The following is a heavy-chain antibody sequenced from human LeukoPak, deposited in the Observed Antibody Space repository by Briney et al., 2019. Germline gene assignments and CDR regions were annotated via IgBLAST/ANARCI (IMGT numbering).Heavy chain of an antibody. Sequence: SETLSLTCTVSGGSISSYYWSWIRQPAGKGLEWIGTIYHSGSTYYNPSLKSRVTISVDTSKNQFSLKLSCVTAAETAVYYCARARRRITIFGVISDAFDIWGQGTMITVSS. D-gene: IGHD3-3*01. CDR3: ARARRRITIFGVISDAFDI. CDR1: GGSISSYY. V-gene: IGHV4-4*09. CDR2: IYHSGST. J-gene: IGHJ3*02.